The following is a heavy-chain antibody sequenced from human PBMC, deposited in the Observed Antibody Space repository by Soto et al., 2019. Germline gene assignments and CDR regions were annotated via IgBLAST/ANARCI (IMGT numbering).Heavy chain of an antibody. D-gene: IGHD6-13*01. Sequence: ASVKVSCKASGYIFTNYYIHWVRQAPGQGLEWMGWISAYNGNKKYARKLQGRVTMTTDTSTSTAYMELRSLRSDDTAVYYCARDLGQQLFDYWGQGTLVTVS. CDR3: ARDLGQQLFDY. CDR2: ISAYNGNK. V-gene: IGHV1-18*04. J-gene: IGHJ4*02. CDR1: GYIFTNYY.